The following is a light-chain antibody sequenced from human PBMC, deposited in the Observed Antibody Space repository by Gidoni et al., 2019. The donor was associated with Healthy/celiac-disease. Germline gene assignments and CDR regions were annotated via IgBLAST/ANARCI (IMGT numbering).Light chain of an antibody. CDR3: QQSYSTPPT. Sequence: DTQMSQYPSSLSASAGDRVTITCRASQSISSYWNSYQQKPGKAPKLLIYAASSLQSGVPSRFSCRVSGTDFTLTISSLQPEDFATYYCQQSYSTPPTFGQWTKVEIK. CDR2: AAS. V-gene: IGKV1-39*01. CDR1: QSISSY. J-gene: IGKJ1*01.